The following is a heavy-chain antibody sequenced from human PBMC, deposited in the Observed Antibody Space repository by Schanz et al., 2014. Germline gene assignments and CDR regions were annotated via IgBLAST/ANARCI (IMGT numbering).Heavy chain of an antibody. CDR2: ITYNGGTI. J-gene: IGHJ4*02. CDR3: ARDLPRTFLFDY. V-gene: IGHV3-48*01. CDR1: GITFSSHS. Sequence: VHLLESGGGLVEPGGSLRLSCAASGITFSSHSFNWVRQAPGKGLEWISYITYNGGTIYYADSVKGRFTISRDNAKNSLYLQMDSLRAEDTAVYYCARDLPRTFLFDYWGQGTLVTVSS.